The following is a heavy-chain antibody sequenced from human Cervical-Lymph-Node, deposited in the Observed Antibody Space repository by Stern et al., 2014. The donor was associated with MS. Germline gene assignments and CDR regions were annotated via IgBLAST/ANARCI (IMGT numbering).Heavy chain of an antibody. CDR1: GGAMISYY. J-gene: IGHJ4*02. V-gene: IGHV4-59*01. CDR3: ARMNFGSNSGEMGY. Sequence: QVQLQESGPGLVKPSETLSLTCTVSGGAMISYYWSWIRQTPGKELEYIGHIFYTGSTNYNPSLKSRVTISIDTSKNQFSLEVTSMSAADSAVYYCARMNFGSNSGEMGYWGQGALVTVSS. D-gene: IGHD4-23*01. CDR2: IFYTGST.